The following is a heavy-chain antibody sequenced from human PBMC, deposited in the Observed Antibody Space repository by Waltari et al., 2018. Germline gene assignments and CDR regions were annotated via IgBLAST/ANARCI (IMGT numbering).Heavy chain of an antibody. CDR1: GDSMISNYF. D-gene: IGHD2-15*01. J-gene: IGHJ4*02. CDR2: VKRGGAT. CDR3: ARDRGGGLYLDS. Sequence: QLQLQESGPGLVKPSGTLSLTCVVSGDSMISNYFWSWVRQSPGKGLEWIGQVKRGGATTYCPSCAGRVIMSQDTSINQFSLNIHPATAADTAVYYCARDRGGGLYLDSWGRGILVSVSP. V-gene: IGHV4-4*02.